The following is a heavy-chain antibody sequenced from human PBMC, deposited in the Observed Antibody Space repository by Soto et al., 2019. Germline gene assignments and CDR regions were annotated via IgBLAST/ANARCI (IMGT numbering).Heavy chain of an antibody. CDR3: ARDQEGRGYCSGGSCYYSPWFDP. CDR1: GGSISSYY. CDR2: IYYSGST. J-gene: IGHJ5*02. Sequence: PSETLSLTSPVSGGSISSYYWSWIRQPPGKGLEWIGYIYYSGSTNYNPSLKSRVTISVDTSKNQFSLKLSSVTAADTAVYYCARDQEGRGYCSGGSCYYSPWFDPWGQGTLVTVSS. D-gene: IGHD2-15*01. V-gene: IGHV4-59*01.